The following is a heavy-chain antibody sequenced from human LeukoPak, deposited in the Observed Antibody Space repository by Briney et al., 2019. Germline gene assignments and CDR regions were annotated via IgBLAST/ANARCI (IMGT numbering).Heavy chain of an antibody. D-gene: IGHD3-10*01. V-gene: IGHV1-18*01. CDR2: IRAYNGNT. CDR1: GYTFTSYD. Sequence: ASVKVSCKASGYTFTSYDINWMRQAPGQGLEWMGWIRAYNGNTNYAQKLQGRVTMTTDTSTSTAYMELSSLRSDDTAVYYCARDCDGSTQLWGQGTLVTVSS. CDR3: ARDCDGSTQL. J-gene: IGHJ1*01.